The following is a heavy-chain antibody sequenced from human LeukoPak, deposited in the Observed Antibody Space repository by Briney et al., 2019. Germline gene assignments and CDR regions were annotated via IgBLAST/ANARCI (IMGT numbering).Heavy chain of an antibody. V-gene: IGHV4-38-2*02. Sequence: SETLSLTCTVSGYSISSGYYWGWIRQPPGKGLEWIGSIYHSGSTYYNPSLKSRVTISVDTSKNQFSLKLSSVTAADTAVYYCARGVDYDYVWGSYRYHLDYWGQGTLVTVSS. CDR3: ARGVDYDYVWGSYRYHLDY. CDR1: GYSISSGYY. D-gene: IGHD3-16*02. J-gene: IGHJ4*02. CDR2: IYHSGST.